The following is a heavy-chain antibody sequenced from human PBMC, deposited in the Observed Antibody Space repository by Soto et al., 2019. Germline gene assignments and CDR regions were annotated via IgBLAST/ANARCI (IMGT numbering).Heavy chain of an antibody. CDR1: GYTFTGYY. CDR2: INPNSGGT. J-gene: IGHJ6*02. D-gene: IGHD3-3*01. CDR3: ARALEDYDFWSGYSRYYGMDV. Sequence: ASVKVSCKASGYTFTGYYMHLVRQAPGQGLEWMGWINPNSGGTNYAQKFQGWVTMTRDTSISTAYMELSRLRSDDTAVYYCARALEDYDFWSGYSRYYGMDVWGQGTTVTVSS. V-gene: IGHV1-2*04.